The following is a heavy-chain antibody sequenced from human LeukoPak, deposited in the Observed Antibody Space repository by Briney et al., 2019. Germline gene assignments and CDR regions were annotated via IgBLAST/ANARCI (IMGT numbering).Heavy chain of an antibody. CDR1: GYSFTSYW. J-gene: IGHJ5*02. V-gene: IGHV5-51*01. CDR3: ARRKFYDVWFDP. Sequence: GESLKISCKGSGYSFTSYWIGWVRQMPGKGLEWMGIIYPGDSDTRYSPSFQGQVIISVDESTSTVYLQWNTLKASDTAVYYCARRKFYDVWFDPWGQGTLVTVSS. CDR2: IYPGDSDT. D-gene: IGHD2/OR15-2a*01.